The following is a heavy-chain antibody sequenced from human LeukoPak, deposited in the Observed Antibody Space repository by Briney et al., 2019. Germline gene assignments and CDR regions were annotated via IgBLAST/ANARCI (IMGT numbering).Heavy chain of an antibody. CDR1: GFTFSSYG. CDR2: IHSDGTT. J-gene: IGHJ4*02. Sequence: GGSLRLSCAASGFTFSSYGMHWVRQAPGKGLEWVSVIHSDGTTYSADSVKDRFTSSRDNSKNTLDLQMSSLRAEDTAVYYCARRGHGYGSPFDYWGQGTLVTVSS. CDR3: ARRGHGYGSPFDY. V-gene: IGHV3-66*04. D-gene: IGHD5-18*01.